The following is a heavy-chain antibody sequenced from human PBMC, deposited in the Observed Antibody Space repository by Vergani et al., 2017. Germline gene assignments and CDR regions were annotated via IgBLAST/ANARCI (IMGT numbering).Heavy chain of an antibody. CDR1: GSSIRSGGYS. CDR3: AREGTVVGSGAFDI. J-gene: IGHJ3*02. D-gene: IGHD4-23*01. CDR2: ISHSGST. Sequence: QLQLQESGSGLVKPSQTLSLTCAVLGSSIRSGGYSWSWIRQPPGKGLEWIGYISHSGSTYYNLCLKSRVTISVDRSKNQFSLKLSSVTAADTAVYYCAREGTVVGSGAFDIWRQGTMVTVSS. V-gene: IGHV4-30-2*01.